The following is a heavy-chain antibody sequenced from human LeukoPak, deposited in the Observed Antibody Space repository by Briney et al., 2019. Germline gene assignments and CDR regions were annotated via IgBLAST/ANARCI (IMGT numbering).Heavy chain of an antibody. CDR1: GGSFSGYY. J-gene: IGHJ6*02. CDR2: IYYSGST. D-gene: IGHD3-10*01. V-gene: IGHV4-59*08. Sequence: SETLSLTCAVYGGSFSGYYWSWIRQPPGKGLEWIGYIYYSGSTNYNPSLKSRVTISVDTSKNQFSLKLSSVTAADTAVYYCASGSLYYYGMDVWGQGTTVTVSS. CDR3: ASGSLYYYGMDV.